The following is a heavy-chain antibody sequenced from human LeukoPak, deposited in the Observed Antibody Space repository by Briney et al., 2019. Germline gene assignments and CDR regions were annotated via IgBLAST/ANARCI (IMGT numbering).Heavy chain of an antibody. CDR1: GFTFSSYA. CDR3: AKDRHGDYPLDAFDV. J-gene: IGHJ3*01. Sequence: GGSLRLSCAASGFTFSSYAMSWVRQGPGKGLEWVSSISASGGSTYHADSVTGRFTISRDNSKNTLYLQMKSLRAEDTAVYYCAKDRHGDYPLDAFDVWGQGTMVTVSS. V-gene: IGHV3-23*01. D-gene: IGHD2-21*01. CDR2: ISASGGST.